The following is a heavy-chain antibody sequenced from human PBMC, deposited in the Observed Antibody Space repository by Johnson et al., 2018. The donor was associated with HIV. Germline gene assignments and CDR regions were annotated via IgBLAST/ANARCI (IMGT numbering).Heavy chain of an antibody. CDR1: GFTFSSYW. D-gene: IGHD1-7*01. J-gene: IGHJ3*02. Sequence: EQLVESGGGLVQPGGSLRLSCAASGFTFSSYWMSWVRQAPGKGLEWVANIKQDGSEKYYADSVKGRFTISRDNAKNSLYLQMNSLRAEDTAVYYCARSATGTTADAFDIWGQGTMVTVSS. V-gene: IGHV3-7*01. CDR2: IKQDGSEK. CDR3: ARSATGTTADAFDI.